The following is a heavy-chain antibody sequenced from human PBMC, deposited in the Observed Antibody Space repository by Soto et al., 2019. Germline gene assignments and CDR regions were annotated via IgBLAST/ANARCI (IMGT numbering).Heavy chain of an antibody. Sequence: SETLSLTCTVSGGSISSGGYYWSWIRQHPGKGLEWIGYIYYSGSTYYNPSLKSRVTISVDTSKNQFSLKLSSVTAADTAVYYCARKSEVEWLPHFDYWGQGTLVTVSS. D-gene: IGHD3-3*01. J-gene: IGHJ4*02. V-gene: IGHV4-31*03. CDR2: IYYSGST. CDR3: ARKSEVEWLPHFDY. CDR1: GGSISSGGYY.